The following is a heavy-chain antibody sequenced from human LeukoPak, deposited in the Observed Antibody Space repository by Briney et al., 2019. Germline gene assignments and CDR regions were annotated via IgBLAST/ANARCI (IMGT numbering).Heavy chain of an antibody. CDR3: ARGSASDWYFGL. Sequence: SETLSLTCTVSGGSISSGGYYWSWSRQPPGKGLEWIGYIYHSGSTYYNPSLKSRVTISVDRSKNQFSLKLSSVTAADTAVYYCARGSASDWYFGLWGRGTLVTVSS. J-gene: IGHJ2*01. CDR2: IYHSGST. D-gene: IGHD6-6*01. V-gene: IGHV4-30-2*01. CDR1: GGSISSGGYY.